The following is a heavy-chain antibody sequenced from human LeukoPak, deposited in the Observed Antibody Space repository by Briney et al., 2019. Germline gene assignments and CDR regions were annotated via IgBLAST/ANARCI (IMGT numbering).Heavy chain of an antibody. CDR3: VRDKYDSNRSPSDI. D-gene: IGHD3-22*01. J-gene: IGHJ3*02. V-gene: IGHV3-23*01. CDR1: GFNFISYG. CDR2: ISGSGTRT. Sequence: PGGSLRLSCEVSGFNFISYGMSWVRQAPGKGLESVSLISGSGTRTNYAGSVKGRFTISRDNSKNTVYLQMDSLGAEDTAVYYCVRDKYDSNRSPSDIWGQGTKVTVSS.